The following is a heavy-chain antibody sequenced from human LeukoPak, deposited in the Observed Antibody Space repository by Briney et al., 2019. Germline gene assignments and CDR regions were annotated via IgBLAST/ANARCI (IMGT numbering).Heavy chain of an antibody. Sequence: SETLSLTCTVSGGSISSYYWSWIRQPAGKGLEWIGRIYISGSTNYNPSLKSRVTMSVDTSKNQFSLNLTSVTAADTAVYYCARFTPQGYGWGGYNRFDPWGQGTLVTVSS. D-gene: IGHD3-16*01. J-gene: IGHJ5*02. CDR1: GGSISSYY. CDR2: IYISGST. CDR3: ARFTPQGYGWGGYNRFDP. V-gene: IGHV4-4*07.